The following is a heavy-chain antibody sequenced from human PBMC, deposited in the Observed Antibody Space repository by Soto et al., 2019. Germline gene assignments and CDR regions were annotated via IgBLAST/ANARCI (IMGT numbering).Heavy chain of an antibody. D-gene: IGHD1-1*01. Sequence: ASVKVSCKASGYTLSTYAIHWVRQAPGQSLEWMGWLNGGTGQTRYSQRFQDRVTITRDTSASTAYMEVSSLRPEDTAVYYCARGKGMEENYYYYGMDIWGQGTTVTVSS. J-gene: IGHJ6*02. V-gene: IGHV1-3*01. CDR1: GYTLSTYA. CDR3: ARGKGMEENYYYYGMDI. CDR2: LNGGTGQT.